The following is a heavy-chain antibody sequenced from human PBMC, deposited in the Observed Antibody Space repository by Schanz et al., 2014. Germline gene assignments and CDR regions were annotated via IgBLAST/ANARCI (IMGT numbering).Heavy chain of an antibody. V-gene: IGHV4-34*08. CDR3: ATWSGTRLFHN. CDR2: VNHGGYT. D-gene: IGHD1-7*01. Sequence: QVQLVESGGGLVKPGGSLRLSCAASGFTVSSNYMSWVRQSPGKGLEWIGEVNHGGYTNYNPSLKSRVTVSGDMSKKQFSLRLSSVTAADTAAYYCATWSGTRLFHNWGQGTLVTVSS. CDR1: GFTVSSNY. J-gene: IGHJ4*02.